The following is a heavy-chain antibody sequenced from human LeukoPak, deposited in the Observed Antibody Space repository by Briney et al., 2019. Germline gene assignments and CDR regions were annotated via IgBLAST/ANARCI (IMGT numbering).Heavy chain of an antibody. CDR3: ARDDYSSLRGQGYYYYGMDV. Sequence: SETLSLTCTVSGGSISSYYWSWIRQPAGKGLEWIGRIYTSGSTNYNPSLKSRVTMSVDTSKNQFSLKLSSVTAADTAVYYCARDDYSSLRGQGYYYYGMDVWGQGTTVTVSS. CDR2: IYTSGST. CDR1: GGSISSYY. J-gene: IGHJ6*02. V-gene: IGHV4-4*07. D-gene: IGHD3-16*01.